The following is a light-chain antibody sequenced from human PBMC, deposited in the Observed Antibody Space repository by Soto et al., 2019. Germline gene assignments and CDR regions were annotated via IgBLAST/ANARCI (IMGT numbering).Light chain of an antibody. V-gene: IGKV1-33*01. CDR1: QDISNN. CDR3: QQYDNLPFT. Sequence: IRITQSPSSLSASVGERVTTTSQPSQDISNNLNWYQQKPGKAPKPLIYDASNLETGVPSRFSGSGSGTDFTFTISSLQPEDIATYYCQQYDNLPFTFGPGTKVDIK. CDR2: DAS. J-gene: IGKJ3*01.